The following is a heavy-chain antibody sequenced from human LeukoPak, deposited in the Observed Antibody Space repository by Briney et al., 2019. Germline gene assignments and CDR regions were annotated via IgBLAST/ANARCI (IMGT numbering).Heavy chain of an antibody. CDR3: ARGVVSESHCDY. J-gene: IGHJ4*02. CDR1: GGSISSYY. D-gene: IGHD3-3*01. CDR2: IYYSGST. V-gene: IGHV4-59*01. Sequence: SESLSLTCTVSGGSISSYYWSWIRQPPGKGLEWIGYIYYSGSTNYNPSLKSRVTISVDTSKNQFSLKLSSVPSADTAVYYCARGVVSESHCDYWAQGTLVTVSS.